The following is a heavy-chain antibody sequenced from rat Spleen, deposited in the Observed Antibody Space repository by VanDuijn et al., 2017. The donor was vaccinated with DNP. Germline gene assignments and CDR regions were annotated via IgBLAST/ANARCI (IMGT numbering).Heavy chain of an antibody. CDR3: ASRPPPTRGPFDY. J-gene: IGHJ2*01. V-gene: IGHV5-29*01. D-gene: IGHD1-4*01. CDR2: ISYDGRET. Sequence: EVQLVESGGGLVQPGRSLKLSCAASGFTFSNYGMHWIRQAPTTGLEWVATISYDGRETYYRDSVKGRFSLSRDNAKSTLYLQMDSLRSEDTATYYCASRPPPTRGPFDYWGQGVTVTVSS. CDR1: GFTFSNYG.